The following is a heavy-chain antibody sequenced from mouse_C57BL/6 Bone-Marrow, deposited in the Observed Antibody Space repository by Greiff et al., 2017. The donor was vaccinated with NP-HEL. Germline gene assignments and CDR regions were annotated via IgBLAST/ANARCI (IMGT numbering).Heavy chain of an antibody. J-gene: IGHJ4*01. CDR3: AIIYYPYAMDY. Sequence: VQLQQSGAELAKPGASVKLSCKASGYSFTSYWMHWVKQRPGQGLEWIGYINPSSGYTKYNQKFKDKATLTADKSSSTAYMQLSSLTYEDSAVYYCAIIYYPYAMDYWGQGTSVTVSS. D-gene: IGHD1-1*01. CDR1: GYSFTSYW. V-gene: IGHV1-7*01. CDR2: INPSSGYT.